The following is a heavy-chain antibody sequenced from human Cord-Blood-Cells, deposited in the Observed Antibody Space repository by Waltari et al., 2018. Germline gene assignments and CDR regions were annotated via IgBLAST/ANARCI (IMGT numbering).Heavy chain of an antibody. V-gene: IGHV3-33*01. Sequence: QVQLVESGGGVVQPGRSLRLSCAASGFTFSSYGMHWVRQAPGKGLGWVAVIWYDGSNKYYADSVKGRFTISRDNSKNTLYLQMNSLRAEDTAVYYCARDRGGSGYFDLWGRGTLVTVSS. CDR1: GFTFSSYG. CDR2: IWYDGSNK. D-gene: IGHD3-10*01. J-gene: IGHJ2*01. CDR3: ARDRGGSGYFDL.